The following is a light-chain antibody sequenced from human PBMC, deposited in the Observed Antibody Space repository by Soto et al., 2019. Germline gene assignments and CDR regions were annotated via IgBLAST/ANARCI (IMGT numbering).Light chain of an antibody. CDR1: QSISNW. J-gene: IGKJ1*01. V-gene: IGKV1-5*03. CDR2: KAS. Sequence: DIQMTQSPSTLSASVGDRVTITCRASQSISNWLAWYQQKPGTAPNLLIYKASTLQSGVPSRFSGSGSGTEFTLTIRSLHPDYSATYYCEQYTDNWPFCQGLKVDIK. CDR3: EQYTDNWP.